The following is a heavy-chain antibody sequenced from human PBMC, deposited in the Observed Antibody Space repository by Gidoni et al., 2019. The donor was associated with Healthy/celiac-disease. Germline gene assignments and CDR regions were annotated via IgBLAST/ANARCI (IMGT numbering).Heavy chain of an antibody. CDR3: ARATTWVYCSGGSCHYYYYGMDV. CDR2: ISSSSSYT. Sequence: QVQLVESGGGLVKPGGSLRLSCAASGFTFSDYYMRWIRQAPGKGLEWVSYISSSSSYTNYADSVKGRFTISRDNAKNSLYLQMNSLRAEDTAVYYCARATTWVYCSGGSCHYYYYGMDVWGQGTTVTVSS. V-gene: IGHV3-11*06. D-gene: IGHD2-15*01. J-gene: IGHJ6*02. CDR1: GFTFSDYY.